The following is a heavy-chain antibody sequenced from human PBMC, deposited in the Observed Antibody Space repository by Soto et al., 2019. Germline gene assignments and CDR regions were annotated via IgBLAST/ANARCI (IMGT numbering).Heavy chain of an antibody. CDR3: ATNYGSGSAPVDY. D-gene: IGHD3-10*01. V-gene: IGHV1-69*02. CDR1: GDTFSFYT. Sequence: QVQLVQSGAELKKPGSSVKVSCTASGDTFSFYTMNWVRQAPGQGPEWMGRIIPMVRMANYAQKFQGRVTDIADKATSTSDMELICLRSEDTAVYYCATNYGSGSAPVDYWGQRTLVTVSS. J-gene: IGHJ4*02. CDR2: IIPMVRMA.